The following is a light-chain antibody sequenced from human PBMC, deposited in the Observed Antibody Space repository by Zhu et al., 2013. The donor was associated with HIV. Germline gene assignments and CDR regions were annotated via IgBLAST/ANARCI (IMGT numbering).Light chain of an antibody. CDR2: GAS. CDR3: QQFHNWRT. Sequence: EIVVTQSPATLSVSPGDRATLSCRAGQSVSTNLAWYQQKPGQAPRLLIYGASTRAAGVPARFSGSGSGTEFTLTISSLQSEDFAVYYCQQFHNWRTFGQGTKVEVK. CDR1: QSVSTN. J-gene: IGKJ1*01. V-gene: IGKV3-15*01.